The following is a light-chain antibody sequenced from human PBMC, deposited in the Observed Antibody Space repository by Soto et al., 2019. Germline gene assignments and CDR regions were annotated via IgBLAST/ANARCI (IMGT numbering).Light chain of an antibody. CDR3: QQYGSSPLIS. Sequence: EIVLTQSPGTLSLSPGERATLSCRASQSVSSSYLAWYQQKPGQAPRLLIYDASNRPTDIPARFSGSGSGTDFTLTISGLEPEDFAVYYCQQYGSSPLISFGQGTRLEIK. CDR1: QSVSSSY. CDR2: DAS. J-gene: IGKJ5*01. V-gene: IGKV3-20*01.